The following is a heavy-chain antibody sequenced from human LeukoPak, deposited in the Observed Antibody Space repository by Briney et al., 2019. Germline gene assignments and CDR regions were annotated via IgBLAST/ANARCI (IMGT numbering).Heavy chain of an antibody. Sequence: GRSLRLSCAASEFSFSDFAMHWVRQAPGKGLEWVAFIRHDGSNKYYADSVKGRFTISRNNSKNTLYLQVNSLRAEDTAVYYCAKGSEVVVFTRDHYMDVWGKGTTVTISS. CDR3: AKGSEVVVFTRDHYMDV. CDR2: IRHDGSNK. CDR1: EFSFSDFA. V-gene: IGHV3-30*02. J-gene: IGHJ6*03. D-gene: IGHD3-22*01.